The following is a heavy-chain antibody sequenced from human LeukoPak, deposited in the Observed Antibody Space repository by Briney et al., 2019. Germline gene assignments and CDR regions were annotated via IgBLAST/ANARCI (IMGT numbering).Heavy chain of an antibody. D-gene: IGHD1-26*01. CDR3: ARDRGGSLEVGPFDY. J-gene: IGHJ4*02. V-gene: IGHV1-18*01. Sequence: ASVKVSCKASGYSFSNYGITWVRQAPGQGLEWMGWISAYNGNTNYAQKLQDRVTMTTDTSTSTAYMEMRSLRSDDTAVYYCARDRGGSLEVGPFDYWGQGTLVTVSS. CDR2: ISAYNGNT. CDR1: GYSFSNYG.